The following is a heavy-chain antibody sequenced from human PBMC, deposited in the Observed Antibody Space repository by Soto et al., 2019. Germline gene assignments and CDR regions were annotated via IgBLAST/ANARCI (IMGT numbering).Heavy chain of an antibody. CDR2: ISYDGSNK. J-gene: IGHJ6*02. CDR3: AKVNAMAFYYYYGMDF. CDR1: GLTFGKYA. D-gene: IGHD5-18*01. Sequence: SLRVSRTARGLTFGKYAMHRVRQAPGKGLEWVAVISYDGSNKYYSDSVKGRFTISRDNSKNTLYLQMKSLRAEDTAVYYCAKVNAMAFYYYYGMDFWGQGTTVTVSS. V-gene: IGHV3-30-3*01.